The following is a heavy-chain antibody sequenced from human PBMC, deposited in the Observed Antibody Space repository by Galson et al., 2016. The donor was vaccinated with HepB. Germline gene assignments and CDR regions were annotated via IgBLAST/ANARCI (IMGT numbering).Heavy chain of an antibody. CDR2: ISAYNGNT. CDR1: GYTFTDIG. D-gene: IGHD5-18*01. V-gene: IGHV1-18*01. J-gene: IGHJ4*02. Sequence: SVKVSCKASGYTFTDIGISWVRQAPGQGLQWMGWISAYNGNTNYTQKFQGRVTMTTDTSTNTAYMELTSLGSDDTAVYYCARDTGITAPGMIDYWGQGTLVTVSS. CDR3: ARDTGITAPGMIDY.